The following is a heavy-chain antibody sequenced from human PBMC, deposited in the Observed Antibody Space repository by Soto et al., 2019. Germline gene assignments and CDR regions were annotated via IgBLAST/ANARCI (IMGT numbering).Heavy chain of an antibody. CDR3: ARDQGYCSGGSCYHDAFDI. J-gene: IGHJ3*02. D-gene: IGHD2-15*01. CDR2: VNAGNGNT. V-gene: IGHV1-3*01. CDR1: GYTFSSYA. Sequence: GASVKVSCKASGYTFSSYAMHWVRQAPGQRLEWVGWVNAGNGNTKYSQKFQGRVTITRDTSASKAYKELSSLRSEDTAVYYCARDQGYCSGGSCYHDAFDIWGQGTMVTVSS.